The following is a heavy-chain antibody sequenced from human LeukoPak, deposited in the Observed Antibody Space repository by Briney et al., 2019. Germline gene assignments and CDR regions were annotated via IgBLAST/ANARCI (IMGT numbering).Heavy chain of an antibody. D-gene: IGHD2-2*01. V-gene: IGHV3-30*04. J-gene: IGHJ5*02. CDR3: ARGDKQLLFNRNKGGFDP. CDR2: KSYDGSNK. CDR1: GFTFSSYA. Sequence: GRSLRLSCAASGFTFSSYALHWVRQAPGKGLEWVALKSYDGSNKYYADSVKGRFTISRDNSKNTLHLQMNSVRAEDTAIYYCARGDKQLLFNRNKGGFDPWGQGTLVTVSS.